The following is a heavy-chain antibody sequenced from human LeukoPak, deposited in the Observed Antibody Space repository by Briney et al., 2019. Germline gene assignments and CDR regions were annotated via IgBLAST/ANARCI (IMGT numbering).Heavy chain of an antibody. J-gene: IGHJ4*02. CDR1: GGTFNSYA. CDR2: IIPILGIA. CDR3: AELPAAGRNFDY. Sequence: AASVKVSCKASGGTFNSYAISWVRQAPGQGLEWMGRIIPILGIANYAQRFQGRVTITADKSTSTAYMELSSLRSEDTAVYYCAELPAAGRNFDYWGQGTLVTVSS. V-gene: IGHV1-69*04. D-gene: IGHD6-13*01.